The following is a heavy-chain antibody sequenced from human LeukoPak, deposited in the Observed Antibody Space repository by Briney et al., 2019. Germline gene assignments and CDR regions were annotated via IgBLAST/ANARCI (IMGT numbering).Heavy chain of an antibody. V-gene: IGHV4-59*08. D-gene: IGHD6-6*01. CDR2: IYYTGST. CDR3: ARHSAYSSSSPFDY. CDR1: GGSISSLY. J-gene: IGHJ4*02. Sequence: PSETLSLTCSVSGGSISSLYWSWIRQPPGKGLEWIGYIYYTGSTNYNPSLKSRVTIFVDMSKNQFSLRLSSVTAADTAVYYCARHSAYSSSSPFDYWGQGTLVTVSS.